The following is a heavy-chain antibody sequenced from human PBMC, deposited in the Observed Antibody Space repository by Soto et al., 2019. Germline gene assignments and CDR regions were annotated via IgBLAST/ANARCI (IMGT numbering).Heavy chain of an antibody. D-gene: IGHD6-19*01. J-gene: IGHJ5*02. Sequence: QVQLQESGPGLVKPSQTLSLTCTVSGGSISSGDYYWSWIRQPPGKGLEWIGYIYYSGSTYYNPSLKSRVTISVDTSKNRFSLKLSSVTAADTAVYYCARVPAVAGPSNWFDPWGQGTLVTVSS. CDR1: GGSISSGDYY. CDR3: ARVPAVAGPSNWFDP. CDR2: IYYSGST. V-gene: IGHV4-30-4*01.